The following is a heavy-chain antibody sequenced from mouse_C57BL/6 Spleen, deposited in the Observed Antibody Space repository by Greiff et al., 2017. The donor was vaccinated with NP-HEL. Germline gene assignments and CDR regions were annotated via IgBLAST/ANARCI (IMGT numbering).Heavy chain of an antibody. CDR3: ARKDYALYYFDY. J-gene: IGHJ2*01. V-gene: IGHV1-50*01. CDR2: IDPSDSYT. D-gene: IGHD2-4*01. CDR1: GYTFTSYW. Sequence: VQLQQSGAELVKPGASVKLSCKASGYTFTSYWMQWVKQRPGQGLEWIGEIDPSDSYTNYNQKFKGKATLTVDTSSSTAYMQLSSLTSEDSAVYYCARKDYALYYFDYWGQGTTLTVSS.